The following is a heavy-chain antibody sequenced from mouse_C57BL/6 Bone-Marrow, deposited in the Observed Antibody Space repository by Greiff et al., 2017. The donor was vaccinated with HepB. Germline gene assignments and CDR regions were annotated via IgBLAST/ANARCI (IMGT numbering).Heavy chain of an antibody. V-gene: IGHV2-4*01. D-gene: IGHD2-2*01. J-gene: IGHJ4*01. CDR3: AKNGYDGAMDY. CDR2: IWSGGST. Sequence: QVQLQQSGPGLVQPSQSLSITCTVSGFSLTSYGVHWVRQPPGKGLEWLGVIWSGGSTDYNAAFISRLSISKDNSTSQVFFKMNSLQADDTAIYYCAKNGYDGAMDYWGQGTSVTVSS. CDR1: GFSLTSYG.